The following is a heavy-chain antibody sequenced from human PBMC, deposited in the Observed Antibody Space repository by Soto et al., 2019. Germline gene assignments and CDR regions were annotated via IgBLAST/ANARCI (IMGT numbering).Heavy chain of an antibody. CDR3: ARGASRQVLVHNYGMDV. V-gene: IGHV1-2*02. D-gene: IGHD3-10*01. CDR2: INPNSAGT. CDR1: GYTFRDYY. J-gene: IGHJ6*02. Sequence: QVQLVQSGAEVVKPGASEKVSCKASGYTFRDYYVHWVRQAPGQGLEWMGWINPNSAGTDYAQKFQGRVTMTKDTSISTAYMELSSLRSDDTAVYYCARGASRQVLVHNYGMDVWGQGTTVTVSS.